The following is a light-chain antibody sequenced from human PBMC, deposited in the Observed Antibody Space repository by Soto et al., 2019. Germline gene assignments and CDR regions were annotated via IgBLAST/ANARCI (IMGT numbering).Light chain of an antibody. V-gene: IGKV3-20*01. J-gene: IGKJ1*01. CDR3: QQYGTSRT. CDR2: GAS. CDR1: QSVSSNY. Sequence: EIVLTQSPGTLSLSPGERATLFCRASQSVSSNYLAWYQQKPGPAPRLLIYGASSRATGIPDRFSGSGSGTDFTLTISRLEPEDFAMYYCQQYGTSRTFGQGTKVEIK.